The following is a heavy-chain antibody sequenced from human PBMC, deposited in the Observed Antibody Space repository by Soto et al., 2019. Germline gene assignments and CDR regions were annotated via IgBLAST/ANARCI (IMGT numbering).Heavy chain of an antibody. CDR1: GGSISSGGYS. CDR2: IYHSGST. CDR3: ARGRKYYDILTGFFDP. J-gene: IGHJ5*02. Sequence: KPSETLSLTCAVSGGSISSGGYSWSWIRQPPGKGLEWIGYIYHSGSTYYNPSLKSRVTISVDRSKNQFSLKLSSVTAADTAVYYCARGRKYYDILTGFFDPWGQGTLVTVSS. V-gene: IGHV4-30-2*01. D-gene: IGHD3-9*01.